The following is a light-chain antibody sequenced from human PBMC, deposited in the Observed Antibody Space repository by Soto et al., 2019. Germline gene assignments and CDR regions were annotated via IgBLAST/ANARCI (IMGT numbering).Light chain of an antibody. CDR2: AAS. CDR3: QQSYSTPLT. Sequence: DIQMTQPPSSLSASVGDRVTITCRASQSISSYLNWYQQKPGKAPKLLIYAASSLQSGVPSRFSGSGSGTDFTLTISSLQPEDFATYYCQQSYSTPLTFGGGTKM. J-gene: IGKJ4*01. V-gene: IGKV1-39*01. CDR1: QSISSY.